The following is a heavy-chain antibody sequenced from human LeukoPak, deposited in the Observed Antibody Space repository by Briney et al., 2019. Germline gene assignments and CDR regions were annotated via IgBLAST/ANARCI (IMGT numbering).Heavy chain of an antibody. V-gene: IGHV4-4*07. Sequence: SETLSLTCTVSGGSNSSYYWSWIRQPAGKGLEWIGRIYTSGSTNYNPSLKSRVTMSVDTSKNQFSLKLSSVTAADTAVYYCARDGGYCSSTSCLGGWFDPWGQGTLVTVSS. D-gene: IGHD2-2*01. CDR1: GGSNSSYY. CDR2: IYTSGST. J-gene: IGHJ5*02. CDR3: ARDGGYCSSTSCLGGWFDP.